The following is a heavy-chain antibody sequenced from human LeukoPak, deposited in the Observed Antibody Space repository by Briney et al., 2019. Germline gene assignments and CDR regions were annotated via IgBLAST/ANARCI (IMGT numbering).Heavy chain of an antibody. CDR1: GYTFTGYY. V-gene: IGHV1-2*02. Sequence: GASVKVSCKASGYTFTGYYMLWVRQAPGQGLEWMGWINPNSGGTNYAQKFQGRVTMTRDTSISTAYMELSRLRSDDTAVYYCARSGSSWSLIIDYWGQGTLVTVSS. J-gene: IGHJ4*02. CDR2: INPNSGGT. CDR3: ARSGSSWSLIIDY. D-gene: IGHD6-13*01.